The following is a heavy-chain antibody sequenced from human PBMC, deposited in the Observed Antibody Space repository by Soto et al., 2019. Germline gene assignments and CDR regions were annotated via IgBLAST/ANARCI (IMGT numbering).Heavy chain of an antibody. Sequence: ASVKVSCKASGYTFTSYGISWVRQAPGQGLEWMGWISAYNGNTNYAQKLQGRVTMTTDTSTSTAYMELRSLRSDDTAVYYCARDQGSGYYTYYYYGMDVWGQGTTVTV. CDR3: ARDQGSGYYTYYYYGMDV. J-gene: IGHJ6*02. CDR2: ISAYNGNT. V-gene: IGHV1-18*01. D-gene: IGHD3-22*01. CDR1: GYTFTSYG.